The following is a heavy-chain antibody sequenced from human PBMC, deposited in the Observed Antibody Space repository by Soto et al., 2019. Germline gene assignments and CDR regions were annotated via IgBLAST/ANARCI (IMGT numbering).Heavy chain of an antibody. CDR2: ISAYNGNT. Sequence: GASVKVSCKASGYTFTSYGISWVRQAPGQGLEWMGWISAYNGNTNYAQKLQGRVTMTTDTSTSTAYMELRSLRSDDTAVYYCARDNVVAAAGNSLELCDYWGQGTLVTVSS. J-gene: IGHJ4*02. CDR3: ARDNVVAAAGNSLELCDY. CDR1: GYTFTSYG. D-gene: IGHD6-13*01. V-gene: IGHV1-18*04.